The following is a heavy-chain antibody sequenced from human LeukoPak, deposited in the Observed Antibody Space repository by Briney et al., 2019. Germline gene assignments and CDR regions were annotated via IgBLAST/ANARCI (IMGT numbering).Heavy chain of an antibody. CDR2: INHSGST. V-gene: IGHV4-34*01. CDR1: GRSFSGYY. Sequence: PSETLSLTCAVYGRSFSGYYWSCIRQPPGKGLEWIGEINHSGSTNYNPSLKSRVTISVDTSRNQFSLKLRSVTAADTAVYYCARAIVVVPAATSDYFDYWGQGTLVTVSS. CDR3: ARAIVVVPAATSDYFDY. D-gene: IGHD2-2*01. J-gene: IGHJ4*02.